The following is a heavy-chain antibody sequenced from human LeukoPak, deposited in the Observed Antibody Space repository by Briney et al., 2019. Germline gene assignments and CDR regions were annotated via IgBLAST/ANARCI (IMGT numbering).Heavy chain of an antibody. D-gene: IGHD5-18*01. Sequence: ASVKVSCKASGYTFTSYYMHWVRQAPGQGLEWMGLINPTGSSTAYAQKFQGRVTITADKSTSTAYMEVSSLRSEDTAVYYCARGGGSSYGWGFYNYYYMDVWGKGTTVTVSS. V-gene: IGHV1-46*01. CDR2: INPTGSST. J-gene: IGHJ6*03. CDR3: ARGGGSSYGWGFYNYYYMDV. CDR1: GYTFTSYY.